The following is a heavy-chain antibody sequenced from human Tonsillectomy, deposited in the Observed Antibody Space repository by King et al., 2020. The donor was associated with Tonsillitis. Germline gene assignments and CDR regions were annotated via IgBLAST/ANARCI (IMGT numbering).Heavy chain of an antibody. CDR1: GYTFINYG. D-gene: IGHD4-17*01. V-gene: IGHV1-18*01. Sequence: VQLVESGAEVKKPGASVTVSCKPSGYTFINYGISWVRQAPGQGLEWMGWISAYNGNTNYAQKLQGRVTMTTDTSTSTAYMELRSLRSDDTAVYYCARGVYMTTVPIDDAFDVWGPGTMVIVSS. J-gene: IGHJ3*01. CDR3: ARGVYMTTVPIDDAFDV. CDR2: ISAYNGNT.